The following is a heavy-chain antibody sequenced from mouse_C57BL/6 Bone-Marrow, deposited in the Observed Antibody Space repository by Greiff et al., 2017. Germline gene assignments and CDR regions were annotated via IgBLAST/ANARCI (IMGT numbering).Heavy chain of an antibody. V-gene: IGHV1-81*01. Sequence: QVQLKQSGAELARPGASVKLSCKASGYTFTSYGISWVKQRTGQGLEWIGEIYPRCGNTYYNEKFKGKATLTADKSSSTAYMELRSLTSEDSAVYFCARPYYGSSYQFAYWGQGTLVTVSA. CDR2: IYPRCGNT. D-gene: IGHD1-1*01. CDR1: GYTFTSYG. CDR3: ARPYYGSSYQFAY. J-gene: IGHJ3*01.